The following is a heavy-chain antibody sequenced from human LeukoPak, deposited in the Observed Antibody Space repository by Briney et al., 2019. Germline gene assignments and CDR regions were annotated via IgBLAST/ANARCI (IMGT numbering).Heavy chain of an antibody. Sequence: GESLKISCKGSGYSFTSYWIGWVRQMPGKGLEWMGIIYPGDSDTRYSPSFQGQATISADKSISTAYLQWSSLKASDTAMYYCARHETYYYGSGSYLSYYYYYMDVWGKGTTVTVSS. V-gene: IGHV5-51*01. CDR1: GYSFTSYW. D-gene: IGHD3-10*01. J-gene: IGHJ6*03. CDR3: ARHETYYYGSGSYLSYYYYYMDV. CDR2: IYPGDSDT.